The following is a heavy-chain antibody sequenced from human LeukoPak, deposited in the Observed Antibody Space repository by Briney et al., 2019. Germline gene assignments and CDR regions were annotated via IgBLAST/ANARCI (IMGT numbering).Heavy chain of an antibody. CDR3: ARGRSLGCMDV. J-gene: IGHJ6*04. CDR2: INHSGST. V-gene: IGHV4-34*01. CDR1: GGSFSGYY. Sequence: PSENLSLTCAVYGGSFSGYYWSWIRQPPGKGLEWIGEINHSGSTNYNPSLKSRVTISVDTSKNQFSLKLSSVTAADTAVYYCARGRSLGCMDVWGKGTTVTVSS. D-gene: IGHD1-26*01.